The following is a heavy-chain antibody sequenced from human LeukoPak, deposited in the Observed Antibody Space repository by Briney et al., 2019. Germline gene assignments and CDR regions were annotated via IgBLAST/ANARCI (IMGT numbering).Heavy chain of an antibody. J-gene: IGHJ4*02. V-gene: IGHV4-59*08. CDR3: ASLRDVDY. CDR1: GGSISSYY. Sequence: PSETLSLTCTVSGGSISSYYWSWIRQPPGKGLEWIGYIYYSGSTNYNPSLKSRVTISVDTSKNQFSLKLSSVTAADTAVYYCASLRDVDYWGQGTLVTVSS. CDR2: IYYSGST.